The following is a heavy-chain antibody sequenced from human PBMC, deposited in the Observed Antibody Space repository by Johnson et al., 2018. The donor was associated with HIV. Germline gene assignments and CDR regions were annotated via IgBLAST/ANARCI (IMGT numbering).Heavy chain of an antibody. D-gene: IGHD3-22*01. V-gene: IGHV3-30*18. Sequence: QVQLVESGGGVVQPGRSLRLSCAASGFTFSSYGMHWVRQAPGKGLEWVAVLSYDGSNKYYADSVKGRFTISRDNSKNTLYLQMNSLRAEDTAVYYCAKGIVVGVRAFDIWGQGTMVTVSS. J-gene: IGHJ3*02. CDR3: AKGIVVGVRAFDI. CDR1: GFTFSSYG. CDR2: LSYDGSNK.